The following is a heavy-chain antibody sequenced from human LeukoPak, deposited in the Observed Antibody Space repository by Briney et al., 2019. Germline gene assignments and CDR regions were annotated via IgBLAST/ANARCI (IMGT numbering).Heavy chain of an antibody. J-gene: IGHJ5*02. Sequence: SQTLSLTCTVSGGSISSGGYYWSWIRQHPGKGREWIGYIYYSGSTYYNPSLKSRVTISVDTSKNQFSLKLSSVTAADTAVYYCARGAISGYLNWFDPWGQGTLVTVSS. CDR3: ARGAISGYLNWFDP. CDR1: GGSISSGGYY. CDR2: IYYSGST. D-gene: IGHD3-22*01. V-gene: IGHV4-31*03.